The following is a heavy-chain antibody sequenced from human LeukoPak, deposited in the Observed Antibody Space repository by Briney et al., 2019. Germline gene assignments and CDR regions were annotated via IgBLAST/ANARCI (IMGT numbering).Heavy chain of an antibody. CDR3: AKDSYYYDSSGSVDPPVY. Sequence: GGSLRLSCAASGFTFSSYAMSWVRQAPGKGLEWVSAISGSGGSTYYADSVKGRFTISRDNSKNTLYLQMNSLGAEDTAVYYCAKDSYYYDSSGSVDPPVYWGQGTLVTVSS. CDR1: GFTFSSYA. V-gene: IGHV3-23*01. J-gene: IGHJ4*02. CDR2: ISGSGGST. D-gene: IGHD3-22*01.